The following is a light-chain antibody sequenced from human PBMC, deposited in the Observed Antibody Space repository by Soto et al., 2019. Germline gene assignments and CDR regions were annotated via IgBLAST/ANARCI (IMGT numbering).Light chain of an antibody. CDR1: QSVSSN. CDR2: DAS. CDR3: QQRYNWPGT. J-gene: IGKJ4*01. Sequence: EIVLTQSPATLSLSPGERATLSCRASQSVSSNLAWYRQKPGQAPRLLIYDASNRATGIPARFSGSGSGTDFPLTISSLEAEDFAVYYCQQRYNWPGTFGGGTKVEIK. V-gene: IGKV3-11*01.